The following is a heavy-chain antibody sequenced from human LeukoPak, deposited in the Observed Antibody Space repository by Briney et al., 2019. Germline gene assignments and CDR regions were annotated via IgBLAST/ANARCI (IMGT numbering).Heavy chain of an antibody. V-gene: IGHV4-31*03. CDR1: GGSISSGGYY. Sequence: SETLSLTCTVSGGSISSGGYYWSWIRQHPGKGLEWIGYIYYSGSTYYNPSLKSRVTISVDTSKTQFSLKLSSVTAADTAVYYCARGGDCGGDCSNGPFDYWGQGTLVTVSS. CDR3: ARGGDCGGDCSNGPFDY. CDR2: IYYSGST. J-gene: IGHJ4*02. D-gene: IGHD2-21*02.